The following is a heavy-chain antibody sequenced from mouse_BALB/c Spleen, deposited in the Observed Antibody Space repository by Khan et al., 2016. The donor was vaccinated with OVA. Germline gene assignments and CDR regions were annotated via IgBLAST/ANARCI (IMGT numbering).Heavy chain of an antibody. CDR1: GYTFTDYN. CDR3: ARTGYGSLGY. V-gene: IGHV1-18*01. Sequence: EVQLQPSGPELVKPGASVKIPCKASGYTFTDYNMDWVKQSHGKSLEWIGDINPNIGDTFYNQKFKGKATLTVDKSSSTAFMELRSLTSTDTAVYYCARTGYGSLGYWGQGTTLTVSS. CDR2: INPNIGDT. D-gene: IGHD1-1*01. J-gene: IGHJ2*01.